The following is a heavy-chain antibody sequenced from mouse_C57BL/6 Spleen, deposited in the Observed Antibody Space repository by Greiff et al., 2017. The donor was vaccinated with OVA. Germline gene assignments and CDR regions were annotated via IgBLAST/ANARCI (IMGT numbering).Heavy chain of an antibody. CDR2: ISDGGSYT. J-gene: IGHJ2*01. V-gene: IGHV5-4*01. CDR3: ARGVSLLRDYFDY. CDR1: GFTFSSYA. Sequence: EVQLVESGGGLVKPGGSLKLSCAASGFTFSSYAMSWVRQTPEKRLEWVATISDGGSYTYYPDNVKGRFTISRDNAKNNLYLQMSHLKSEDTAMYYCARGVSLLRDYFDYWGQGTTLTVSS. D-gene: IGHD1-1*01.